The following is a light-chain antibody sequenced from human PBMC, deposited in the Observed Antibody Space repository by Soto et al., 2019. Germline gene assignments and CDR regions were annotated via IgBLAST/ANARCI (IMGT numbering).Light chain of an antibody. CDR3: MNAVQTLT. CDR2: SVS. J-gene: IGKJ4*01. V-gene: IGKV2-28*01. Sequence: DVVMTQSPLSLAVTLGEPASISCRSSQSPLHSNGNTYLDRYLQKPGQSPQLLIYSVSFRASGVPDRFSGNGSDTDFTLKISRVEAEDVGVYYCMNAVQTLTFGGGTRVEIK. CDR1: QSPLHSNGNTY.